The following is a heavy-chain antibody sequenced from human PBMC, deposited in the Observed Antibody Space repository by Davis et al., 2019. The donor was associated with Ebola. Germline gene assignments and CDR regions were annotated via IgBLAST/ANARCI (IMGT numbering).Heavy chain of an antibody. D-gene: IGHD6-19*01. J-gene: IGHJ4*02. Sequence: ASVKVSCKVSGYTFTSLGTSWVRRAPGQGLEWMAWISAYNGHTNYAQKFQGRLTLTTDTSTSTAYMELRSLTSDDTAEYYCARGRNGGWDFDYWGQGTLVTVSS. CDR1: GYTFTSLG. V-gene: IGHV1-18*01. CDR2: ISAYNGHT. CDR3: ARGRNGGWDFDY.